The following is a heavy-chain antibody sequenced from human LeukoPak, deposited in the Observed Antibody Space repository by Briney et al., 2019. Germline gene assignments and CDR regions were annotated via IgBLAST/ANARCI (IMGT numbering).Heavy chain of an antibody. Sequence: GGSLRLSCAASGFTFDDYAMHWVRQAPGKGLEWVSGISWNSGSIGYADSVKGRFTISRDNAKNSLYLQMNSLRAEDTALYYCAKALYSASYYYGMDVWGQGTTVTVSS. V-gene: IGHV3-9*01. CDR1: GFTFDDYA. J-gene: IGHJ6*02. CDR2: ISWNSGSI. CDR3: AKALYSASYYYGMDV. D-gene: IGHD2-15*01.